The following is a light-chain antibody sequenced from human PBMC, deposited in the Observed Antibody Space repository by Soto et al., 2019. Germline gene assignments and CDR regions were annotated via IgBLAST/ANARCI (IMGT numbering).Light chain of an antibody. CDR2: DDD. J-gene: IGLJ1*01. V-gene: IGLV1-51*01. Sequence: QSVMTQPPSVSAAPGQKVPISCSGSSSNIGGNSVSWYQQLPGTAPKLLIYDDDKRPSGIPDRFSGSKSGTSATLGITGFQTGDEADYYCGSWDSSLSAYVFATGTKLTVL. CDR1: SSNIGGNS. CDR3: GSWDSSLSAYV.